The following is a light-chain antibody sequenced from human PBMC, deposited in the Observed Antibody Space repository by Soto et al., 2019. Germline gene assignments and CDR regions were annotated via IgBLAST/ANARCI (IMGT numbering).Light chain of an antibody. Sequence: EIVLTQSPGTLSLSPGERATLSCRASQSVISTYVAWYQQKPGQAPRLLIYGASSRATGIPDRFSGSGSGTDFTLTVSRLEPEEFAVYYCQHYGSSMFTFGQGTKVDIK. CDR2: GAS. J-gene: IGKJ2*01. V-gene: IGKV3-20*01. CDR3: QHYGSSMFT. CDR1: QSVISTY.